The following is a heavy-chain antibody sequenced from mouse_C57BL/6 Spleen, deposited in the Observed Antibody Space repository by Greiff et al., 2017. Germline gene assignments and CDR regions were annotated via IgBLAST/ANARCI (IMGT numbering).Heavy chain of an antibody. CDR2: IDPNSGGT. Sequence: QVQLQQPGAELVKPGASVKLSCKASGYTFTSYWMHWVKQRPGRGLEWIGRIDPNSGGTKYNEKFKSKATLTVDKPSSTAYMQLSSLTSEDSAVYYCARSYGSSYLYWYFDVWGTGTTVTVSS. CDR3: ARSYGSSYLYWYFDV. CDR1: GYTFTSYW. J-gene: IGHJ1*03. V-gene: IGHV1-72*01. D-gene: IGHD1-1*01.